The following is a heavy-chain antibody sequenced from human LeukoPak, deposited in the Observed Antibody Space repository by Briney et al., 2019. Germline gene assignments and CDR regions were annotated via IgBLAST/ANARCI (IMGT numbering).Heavy chain of an antibody. CDR3: ARGGGWSPYYFDY. V-gene: IGHV4-59*01. D-gene: IGHD6-19*01. J-gene: IGHJ4*02. Sequence: SETLSLTCTVSGGPIRSYYWNWIRQPPGKGLEWLGYIHYTGSTIYNPSLRSRVTISVDTSKNQFSLKLSSVTAADTAVYYCARGGGWSPYYFDYWGQGALVTVSS. CDR2: IHYTGST. CDR1: GGPIRSYY.